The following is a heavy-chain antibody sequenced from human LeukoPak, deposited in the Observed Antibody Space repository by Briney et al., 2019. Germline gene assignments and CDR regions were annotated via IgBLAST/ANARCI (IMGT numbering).Heavy chain of an antibody. CDR1: GFTFDDYA. CDR2: ISWNSGSI. CDR3: AKDFMPYGSGSYFEY. V-gene: IGHV3-9*01. D-gene: IGHD3-10*01. Sequence: PGRSLRLSCAASGFTFDDYAMHWVRQAPGKGLEWVSGISWNSGSIGYADSVKGRFTISRDNAKNSLYLQMNSLRAEDTALYYCAKDFMPYGSGSYFEYWGQGTLVTVSS. J-gene: IGHJ4*02.